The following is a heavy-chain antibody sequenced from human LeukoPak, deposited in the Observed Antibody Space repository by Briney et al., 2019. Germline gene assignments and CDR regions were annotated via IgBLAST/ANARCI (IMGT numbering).Heavy chain of an antibody. D-gene: IGHD1-26*01. CDR1: GGSISSSSYY. Sequence: SETLSLTCTVSGGSISSSSYYWGWIRQPPGKGLEWIGSIYYSGSTYYNPSLKSRVTISVDTSKNQFSLKLSSVTAADTAVYYCACRPSGSHWADYWGQGTLVTVSS. CDR3: ACRPSGSHWADY. CDR2: IYYSGST. J-gene: IGHJ4*02. V-gene: IGHV4-39*01.